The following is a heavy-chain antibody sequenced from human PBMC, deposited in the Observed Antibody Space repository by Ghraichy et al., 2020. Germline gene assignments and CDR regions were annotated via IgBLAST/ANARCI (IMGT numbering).Heavy chain of an antibody. J-gene: IGHJ5*02. CDR3: ARGSQRIAAAGWFDP. D-gene: IGHD6-13*01. Sequence: SETLSLTCAVYGGSFSGYYWSWIRQPPGKGLEWIGEINHSGSTNYNPSLKSRVTISVDTSKNQFSLKLSSVTAADTAVYYCARGSQRIAAAGWFDPWGQGTLVTVSS. CDR1: GGSFSGYY. V-gene: IGHV4-34*01. CDR2: INHSGST.